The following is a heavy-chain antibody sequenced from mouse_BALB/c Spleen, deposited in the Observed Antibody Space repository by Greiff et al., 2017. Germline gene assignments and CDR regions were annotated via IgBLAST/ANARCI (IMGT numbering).Heavy chain of an antibody. Sequence: EVKLQESGGGLVQPGGSLNLSCAASGFTFSSYTMSWVRQTPEKRLEWVAYISNGGGSTYYPDTVKGRFTISRDNAKNTLYLQMSSLKSEDTAMYYCARRDRYDEGFAYWGQGTLVTVSA. V-gene: IGHV5-12-2*01. CDR3: ARRDRYDEGFAY. D-gene: IGHD2-14*01. J-gene: IGHJ3*01. CDR2: ISNGGGST. CDR1: GFTFSSYT.